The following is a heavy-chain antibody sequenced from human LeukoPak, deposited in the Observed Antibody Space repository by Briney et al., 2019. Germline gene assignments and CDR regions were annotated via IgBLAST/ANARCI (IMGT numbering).Heavy chain of an antibody. J-gene: IGHJ6*02. Sequence: ASVKVSCKASGYTFTSYAMNWVRQAPGQGLEWMGWINTNTGNPTYAQGFTGRFVFSLDTSVSTAYLQISSLKAEDTAVHYCARVSHIVGAKGDVYYYYYGMDVWGQGTTVTVSS. V-gene: IGHV7-4-1*02. CDR1: GYTFTSYA. CDR3: ARVSHIVGAKGDVYYYYYGMDV. D-gene: IGHD1-26*01. CDR2: INTNTGNP.